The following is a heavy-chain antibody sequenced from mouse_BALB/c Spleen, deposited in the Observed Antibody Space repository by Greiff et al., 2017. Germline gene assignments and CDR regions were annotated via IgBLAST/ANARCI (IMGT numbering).Heavy chain of an antibody. J-gene: IGHJ2*01. V-gene: IGHV1-87*01. CDR3: ARYDYGSSLFDY. CDR1: GYTFTSYW. CDR2: IYPGDGDT. Sequence: QVQLQQSGAELARPGASVKLSCKASGYTFTSYWMQWVKQRPGQGLEWIGAIYPGDGDTRYTQKFKGKATLTADKSSSTAYMQLSSLASEDSAVYYCARYDYGSSLFDYWGQGTTLTVSS. D-gene: IGHD1-1*01.